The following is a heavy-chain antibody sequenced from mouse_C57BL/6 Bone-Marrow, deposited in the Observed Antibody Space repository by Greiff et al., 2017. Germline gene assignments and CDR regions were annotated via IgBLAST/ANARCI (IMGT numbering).Heavy chain of an antibody. CDR2: IYPGSGNT. CDR1: GYTFTDYY. CDR3: ARGDYGSSYWYFDV. D-gene: IGHD1-1*01. J-gene: IGHJ1*03. Sequence: VQLQQSGAELVRPGASVTLSCKASGYTFTDYYINWVKQRPGQGLEWIARIYPGSGNTYYNEKFKGKATLTAEKSSSTAYMQLSRLTSEDSAVYFCARGDYGSSYWYFDVWGTGTTVTVSS. V-gene: IGHV1-76*01.